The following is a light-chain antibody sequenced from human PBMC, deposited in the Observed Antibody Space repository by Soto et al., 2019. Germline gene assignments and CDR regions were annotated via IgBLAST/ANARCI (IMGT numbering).Light chain of an antibody. V-gene: IGKV1-5*03. J-gene: IGKJ4*01. CDR2: KAS. CDR1: QSIRSG. CDR3: QQSYSTHPLT. Sequence: DIQMTQSPSTLSASVGDRVTSACRASQSIRSGLAWYQQAPGKAPKLLIYKASNLQGGVPSRFSGSGSGTDFPLTISSLQPEDFATYYCQQSYSTHPLTVGGVTKV.